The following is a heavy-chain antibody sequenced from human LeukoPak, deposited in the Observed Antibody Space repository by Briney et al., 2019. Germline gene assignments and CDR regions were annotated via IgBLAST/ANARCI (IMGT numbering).Heavy chain of an antibody. V-gene: IGHV3-53*05. Sequence: GGSLRLSCAASGFTVSTNYMSWVRQAPGKGLEWVSVLYHGGSTYYADSVKGRFTISRDNSKNTLYLQTNSLRPEDTAVYYCAKTVNFYDSRRLDYWGQGALVTVSS. CDR3: AKTVNFYDSRRLDY. J-gene: IGHJ4*02. CDR1: GFTVSTNY. D-gene: IGHD3-22*01. CDR2: LYHGGST.